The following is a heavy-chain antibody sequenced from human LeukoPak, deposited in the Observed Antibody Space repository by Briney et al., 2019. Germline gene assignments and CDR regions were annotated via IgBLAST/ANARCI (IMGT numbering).Heavy chain of an antibody. CDR1: GGSISSIIYY. CDR3: ARHSRSVDYGSGSYTWDY. D-gene: IGHD3-10*01. CDR2: IYYSGST. J-gene: IGHJ4*02. Sequence: SETLSLTCTVSGGSISSIIYYWGWIRQPPGKGLEWIGTIYYSGSTYYNVSLKSRVTISVDTSRNQFSLKLCSVTAADTAVYYCARHSRSVDYGSGSYTWDYWGQGTLVTVSS. V-gene: IGHV4-39*01.